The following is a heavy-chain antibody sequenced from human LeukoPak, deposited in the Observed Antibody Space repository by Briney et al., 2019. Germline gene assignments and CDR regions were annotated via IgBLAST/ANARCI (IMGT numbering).Heavy chain of an antibody. V-gene: IGHV1-18*01. Sequence: ASVKVSCKASGYTFTSYGISWVRQAPGQGLEWMGWISAYNGNTNYAQKLQGRVTMTTDTSTSTAYMELRSLRSDDTAVYYCARDPGPGIVVVPAARDAFDIWGQGTMVTVSS. D-gene: IGHD2-2*01. CDR2: ISAYNGNT. CDR3: ARDPGPGIVVVPAARDAFDI. CDR1: GYTFTSYG. J-gene: IGHJ3*02.